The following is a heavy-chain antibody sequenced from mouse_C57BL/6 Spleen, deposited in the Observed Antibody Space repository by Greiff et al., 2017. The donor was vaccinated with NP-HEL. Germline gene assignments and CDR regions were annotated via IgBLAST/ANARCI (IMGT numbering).Heavy chain of an antibody. J-gene: IGHJ1*03. CDR3: ARYPGTDFEV. D-gene: IGHD4-1*01. CDR2: IHPNSGST. Sequence: QVQLQQPGAELVKPGASVKLSCKASGYTFTSYWMPWVKQRPGQGLEWIGMIHPNSGSTNYNEKFKSKATLTVDKSSSTAYMQLSSLTSEDSAVYYCARYPGTDFEVWGTGTTVTVSS. V-gene: IGHV1-64*01. CDR1: GYTFTSYW.